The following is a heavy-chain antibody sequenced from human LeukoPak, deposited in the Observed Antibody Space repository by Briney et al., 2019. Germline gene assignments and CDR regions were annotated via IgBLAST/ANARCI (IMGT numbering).Heavy chain of an antibody. V-gene: IGHV3-21*01. CDR1: GFTFSSYA. J-gene: IGHJ4*02. CDR2: ISSSSSYI. Sequence: GRSVRLSCAASGFTFSSYAMSWVRQAPGKGLEWVSSISSSSSYIYYADSVKGRFTISRDNAKNSLYLQMNSLRAEDTAVYYCARDRSGYDPFDYWGQGTLVTVSS. D-gene: IGHD5-12*01. CDR3: ARDRSGYDPFDY.